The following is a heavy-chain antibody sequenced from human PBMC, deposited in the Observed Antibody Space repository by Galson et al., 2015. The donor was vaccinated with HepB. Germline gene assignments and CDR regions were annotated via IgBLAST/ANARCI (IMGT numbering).Heavy chain of an antibody. CDR3: AKDVGLGV. J-gene: IGHJ6*02. V-gene: IGHV3-30-3*02. Sequence: SLRLSCAASGFTFSIEAMYWVRQAPDKGLEFVAATSYDGETKYYADSVRGRFTISRDNSKNTLYLQMNSLRVEDTALYYCAKDVGLGVWGQGTPVTVSS. CDR1: GFTFSIEA. CDR2: TSYDGETK. D-gene: IGHD1-26*01.